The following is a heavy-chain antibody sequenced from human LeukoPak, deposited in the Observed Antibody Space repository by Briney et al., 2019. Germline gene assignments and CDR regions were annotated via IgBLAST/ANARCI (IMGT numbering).Heavy chain of an antibody. CDR3: ASGTTTDYFYMDV. V-gene: IGHV4-34*01. Sequence: GSLRLSCAASGFTFSSYAMSWIRQPPGKGLEWIGEINHSGSTNYNPSLKSRVTISVDTSKNQFSLKLSSVTAADTAVYYCASGTTTDYFYMDVWGKGTTVTVSS. CDR1: GFTFSSYA. D-gene: IGHD4-17*01. J-gene: IGHJ6*03. CDR2: INHSGST.